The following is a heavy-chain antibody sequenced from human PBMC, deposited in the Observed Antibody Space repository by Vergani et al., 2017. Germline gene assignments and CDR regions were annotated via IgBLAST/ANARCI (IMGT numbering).Heavy chain of an antibody. Sequence: QVQLVQSGAEVKKPGSSVKVSCKASGGTFSSYAISWVRQAPGQGLEWMGGIIPIFSTANYAQKFQGRVTITADESTSTAYMELSSLRSEDTAVYYCAKMGGSKVTTYPDYWGQGTLVTVSS. D-gene: IGHD4-17*01. V-gene: IGHV1-69*01. CDR1: GGTFSSYA. CDR3: AKMGGSKVTTYPDY. J-gene: IGHJ4*02. CDR2: IIPIFSTA.